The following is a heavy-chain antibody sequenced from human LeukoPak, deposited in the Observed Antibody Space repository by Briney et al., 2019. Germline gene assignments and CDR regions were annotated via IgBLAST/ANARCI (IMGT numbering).Heavy chain of an antibody. CDR2: IRLDGVTT. CDR3: AKGYDTRH. D-gene: IGHD3-9*01. J-gene: IGHJ1*01. V-gene: IGHV3-30*02. CDR1: GFPFSTYG. Sequence: GGSLRLSCAASGFPFSTYGMHWVRQAPGKGLEWAAFIRLDGVTTYHADSVKGRFTISRDNSKNTLYLQMNSLRTEDTAMYYCAKGYDTRHWGQGTLVIVSS.